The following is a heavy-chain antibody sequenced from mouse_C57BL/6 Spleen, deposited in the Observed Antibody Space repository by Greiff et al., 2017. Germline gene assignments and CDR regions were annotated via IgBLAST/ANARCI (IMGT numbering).Heavy chain of an antibody. J-gene: IGHJ4*01. Sequence: EVHLVESGGGLVKPGGSLKLSCAASGFTFSSYAMSWVRQTPEKRLEWVATISDGGSYTYYPDNVKGRFTISRDNAKNNLYLQMSHLKSEDTAMYYCARDRDYAHYYAMDYWGQGTSVTVSS. CDR3: ARDRDYAHYYAMDY. V-gene: IGHV5-4*01. D-gene: IGHD2-4*01. CDR2: ISDGGSYT. CDR1: GFTFSSYA.